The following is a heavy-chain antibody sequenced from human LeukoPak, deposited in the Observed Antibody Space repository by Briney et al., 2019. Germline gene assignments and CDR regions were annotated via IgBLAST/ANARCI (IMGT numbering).Heavy chain of an antibody. CDR1: GFTFSSYA. J-gene: IGHJ4*02. V-gene: IGHV3-23*01. Sequence: GGSLRLSCAASGFTFSSYAMSWVRQAPGKGLEWVSAISGSGGSTYYADSVKGRFTISRDNSKNTLYLQMNSLGAEDTAVYYCAKCETYYYGSGSYHFDYWGQGTLVTVSS. CDR2: ISGSGGST. CDR3: AKCETYYYGSGSYHFDY. D-gene: IGHD3-10*01.